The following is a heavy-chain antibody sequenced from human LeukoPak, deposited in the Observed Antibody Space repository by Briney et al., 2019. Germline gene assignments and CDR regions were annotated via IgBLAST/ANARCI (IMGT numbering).Heavy chain of an antibody. Sequence: GGSLRLSCAASGFTFSSYSMNWVRQAPAKGLERFSSISSSSSYIYYADSVKGRFTISRDNAKNSLYLQMNSLRAEDTAVYYCARDMLRSGAMDVWGKGTTVTVSS. D-gene: IGHD2-8*01. V-gene: IGHV3-21*01. J-gene: IGHJ6*03. CDR1: GFTFSSYS. CDR2: ISSSSSYI. CDR3: ARDMLRSGAMDV.